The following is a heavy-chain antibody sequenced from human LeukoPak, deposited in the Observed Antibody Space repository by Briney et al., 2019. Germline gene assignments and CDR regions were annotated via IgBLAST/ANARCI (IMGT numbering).Heavy chain of an antibody. CDR1: GYSFTSYW. V-gene: IGHV5-51*01. D-gene: IGHD3-22*01. CDR3: ARQDYYDSSGYWYNWFDP. J-gene: IGHJ5*02. CDR2: IYPGDSDT. Sequence: GESLKISCKGSGYSFTSYWIGWVRQMPGKGLEWMGIIYPGDSDTRYSPSFQGQVTISADKSISTAYLQWSSLKASDTAMYYCARQDYYDSSGYWYNWFDPWGQGTLVTVSS.